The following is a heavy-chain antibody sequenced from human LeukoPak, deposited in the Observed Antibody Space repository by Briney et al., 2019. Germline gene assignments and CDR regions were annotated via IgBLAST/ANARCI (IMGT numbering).Heavy chain of an antibody. CDR2: TYYRSKWYN. CDR3: ARVPGIAAAGTFFDY. D-gene: IGHD6-13*01. CDR1: GDSVSSNSAA. V-gene: IGHV6-1*01. Sequence: SQTLSLTCAISGDSVSSNSAAWNWIRQSPSRGLGWLGRTYYRSKWYNDYAVSVKSRITINPDTSKNQFSLQLNSVTPEDTAVYYCARVPGIAAAGTFFDYWGQGTLVTVSS. J-gene: IGHJ4*02.